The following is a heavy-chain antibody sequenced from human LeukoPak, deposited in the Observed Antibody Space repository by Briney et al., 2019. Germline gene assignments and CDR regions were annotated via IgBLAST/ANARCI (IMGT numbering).Heavy chain of an antibody. CDR1: GFTLSSYA. J-gene: IGHJ3*02. CDR3: ARDGYSRRAFDI. Sequence: GGSLRLSCAASGFTLSSYAMHWVRQAPGKGLEWVAVISYDGSNKYYADSVKGRFTISRDNSKNTLYLQMNSLRAEDTAVYYCARDGYSRRAFDIWGQGTMVTVSS. CDR2: ISYDGSNK. V-gene: IGHV3-30*04. D-gene: IGHD2-15*01.